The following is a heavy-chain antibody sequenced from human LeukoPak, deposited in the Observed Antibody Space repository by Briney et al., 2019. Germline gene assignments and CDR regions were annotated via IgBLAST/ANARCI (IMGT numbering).Heavy chain of an antibody. CDR2: IVVGSGNT. Sequence: ASVKVSCKASGFTFASSAVQWVRQARGQRLEWIGWIVVGSGNTNYAQKFQERVTITRDMSTSTAYMELSSLRSEDTAVYYCAAAEDIVIVPAATDWSDPWGQGTLVTVSS. CDR3: AAAEDIVIVPAATDWSDP. V-gene: IGHV1-58*01. J-gene: IGHJ5*02. CDR1: GFTFASSA. D-gene: IGHD2-2*01.